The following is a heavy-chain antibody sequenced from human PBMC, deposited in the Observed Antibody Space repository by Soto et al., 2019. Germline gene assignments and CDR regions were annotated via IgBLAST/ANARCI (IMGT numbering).Heavy chain of an antibody. CDR1: GFAFSSYA. CDR2: ISASGDRT. V-gene: IGHV3-23*01. D-gene: IGHD2-21*01. Sequence: PGGSLRLSCTASGFAFSSYAMNWVRQAPGKGLEWVTAISASGDRTYYSDSVKGRFTISRDNAKSTLYLQMNSLRAEDTAVYYCGRALFQFGRLRETYYYYGMDVWGQGTTVTVSS. CDR3: GRALFQFGRLRETYYYYGMDV. J-gene: IGHJ6*02.